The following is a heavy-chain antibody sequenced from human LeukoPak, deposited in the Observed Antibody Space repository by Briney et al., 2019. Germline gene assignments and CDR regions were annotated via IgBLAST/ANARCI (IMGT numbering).Heavy chain of an antibody. CDR2: INAGNGKT. V-gene: IGHV1-3*01. CDR1: GYSFTNYA. CDR3: AKAIWTSTLTTYYFDY. D-gene: IGHD4-17*01. Sequence: ASVKVSCKASGYSFTNYAIQWVRQAPGQRLEWMGWINAGNGKTKYSQKFQVRVTITRDTSASTAYMELSSLRSEDTAVYYCAKAIWTSTLTTYYFDYWGQGALVTVSS. J-gene: IGHJ4*02.